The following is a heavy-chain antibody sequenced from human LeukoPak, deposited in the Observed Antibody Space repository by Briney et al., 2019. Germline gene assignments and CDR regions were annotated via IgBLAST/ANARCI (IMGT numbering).Heavy chain of an antibody. D-gene: IGHD3-10*01. J-gene: IGHJ4*02. Sequence: PGRSLTLSYAGSGFTFDDYAMHWVRQAPGKGLEWVANIKEDGSEKCYVDSVKGRFTISRDNAKNSLYLQMNSLRAEDMALYYCAKDIFPYYYGSGSYLGYFDYWGQGTLVTVSS. V-gene: IGHV3-7*03. CDR3: AKDIFPYYYGSGSYLGYFDY. CDR2: IKEDGSEK. CDR1: GFTFDDYA.